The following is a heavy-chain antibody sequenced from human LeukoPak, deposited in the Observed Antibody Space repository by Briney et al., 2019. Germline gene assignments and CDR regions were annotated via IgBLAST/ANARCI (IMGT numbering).Heavy chain of an antibody. CDR2: ISSSSSYI. CDR3: ARDQTLYGSGHDAFDI. D-gene: IGHD3-10*01. CDR1: GFTFSSYS. V-gene: IGHV3-21*01. J-gene: IGHJ3*02. Sequence: TSGGSLRLSCAASGFTFSSYSMNWVRQAPGKGLEWVSSISSSSSYIYYADSVKGRFTISRDNAKNSLYLQMNSLRAEDTAVYYCARDQTLYGSGHDAFDIWGQGTMVTVSS.